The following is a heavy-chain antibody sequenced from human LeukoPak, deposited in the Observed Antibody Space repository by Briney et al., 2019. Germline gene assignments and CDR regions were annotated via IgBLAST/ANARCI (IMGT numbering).Heavy chain of an antibody. CDR1: GFTFRNYS. Sequence: GGSLRLSRAASGFTFRNYSMCLVRQAPATRREGVGGIRGSGGDTYYADSVKRPFTISRDNSKDTPYLQMNSLRAEDTAVYSCAKDRSCTNNICHGDFDYWGQGNLVTVSS. CDR3: AKDRSCTNNICHGDFDY. V-gene: IGHV3-23*01. J-gene: IGHJ4*02. CDR2: IRGSGGDT. D-gene: IGHD2-8*01.